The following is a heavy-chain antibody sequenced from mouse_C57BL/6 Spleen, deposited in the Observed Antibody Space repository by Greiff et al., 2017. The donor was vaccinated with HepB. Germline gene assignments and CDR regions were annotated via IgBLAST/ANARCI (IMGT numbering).Heavy chain of an antibody. CDR3: AKNYGNYFDY. J-gene: IGHJ2*01. CDR1: GFSLTSYG. Sequence: QVQLQQSGPGLVQPSQSLSITCTVSGFSLTSYGVHWVRQSPGKGLEWLGVIWRGGSSDYNAAIMSRLSITKDNSKSQVFLKMNSLQADDTAIYCCAKNYGNYFDYWGQGTTLTVSS. D-gene: IGHD2-1*01. CDR2: IWRGGSS. V-gene: IGHV2-5*01.